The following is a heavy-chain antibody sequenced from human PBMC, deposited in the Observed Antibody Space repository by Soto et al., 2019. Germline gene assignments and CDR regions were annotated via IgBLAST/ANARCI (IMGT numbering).Heavy chain of an antibody. V-gene: IGHV2-26*01. Sequence: QVTLKESGPVLVNPTETLTLTCTVSGFSLSNARMGVSWIRQPPGKALEWLAHIFSNDEKSYSTSLKSRLTISKDSSKSQVVLTMTNMDPVDTATYYYARIRLYYYDSSGYSLNWFDPWGQGTLVTVSS. CDR1: GFSLSNARMG. J-gene: IGHJ5*02. CDR3: ARIRLYYYDSSGYSLNWFDP. D-gene: IGHD3-22*01. CDR2: IFSNDEK.